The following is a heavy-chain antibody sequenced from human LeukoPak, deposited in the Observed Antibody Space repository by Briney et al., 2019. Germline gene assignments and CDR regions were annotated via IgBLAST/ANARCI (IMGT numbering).Heavy chain of an antibody. CDR2: IYYSGST. Sequence: PSETLSLTCTVSGGSISSYYWSWIRQPPGKGLEWIGYIYYSGSTNYNPSLKSRVTISVDTSKNQFSLKLSSVTAADTAVYYCVRVVTIFGVVIEYNWFDPWGQGTLVTVSS. D-gene: IGHD3-3*01. CDR3: VRVVTIFGVVIEYNWFDP. CDR1: GGSISSYY. J-gene: IGHJ5*02. V-gene: IGHV4-59*01.